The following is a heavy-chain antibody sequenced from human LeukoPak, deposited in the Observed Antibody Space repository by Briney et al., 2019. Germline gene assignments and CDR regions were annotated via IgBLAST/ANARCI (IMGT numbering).Heavy chain of an antibody. V-gene: IGHV5-51*01. CDR1: GNTFTNYW. CDR3: AKWDYRGTWANNWFDP. CDR2: IYSGDSDT. D-gene: IGHD6-13*01. J-gene: IGHJ5*02. Sequence: GESLKISCKVSGNTFTNYWIAWVRQMPGKGLEWMGLIYSGDSDTRYRPSFQGQVTISVDRSISTAYLQWSSLKASDTAIYYCAKWDYRGTWANNWFDPWGQGTLVTVSS.